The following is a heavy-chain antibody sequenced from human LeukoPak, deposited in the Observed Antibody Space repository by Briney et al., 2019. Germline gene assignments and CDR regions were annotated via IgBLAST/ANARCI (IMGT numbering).Heavy chain of an antibody. CDR2: ISVSGENT. CDR1: GFTFSSYA. D-gene: IGHD3-10*01. CDR3: AKYGSGSYYNGLY. V-gene: IGHV3-23*01. Sequence: GGSLRPSWAASGFTFSSYAHDWGRPAPGKGLQWVSTISVSGENTYYADSVKGRFTISRDISKSTLYLQMNSLRDEDTAVYYCAKYGSGSYYNGLYWGQGTLVTVSS. J-gene: IGHJ4*02.